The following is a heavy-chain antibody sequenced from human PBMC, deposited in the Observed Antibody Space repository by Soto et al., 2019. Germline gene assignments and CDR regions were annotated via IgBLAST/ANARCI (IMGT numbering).Heavy chain of an antibody. CDR1: GYTFTSYA. CDR3: ARASPAINGGSGSYPNDD. D-gene: IGHD1-26*01. CDR2: INAGNGNT. J-gene: IGHJ4*02. Sequence: QVQLVQSGAEVKKPGASVKVSCKASGYTFTSYAMHWVRQAPGQRLEWMGWINAGNGNTKYSQKFQGRVTITRDTSASTAYMELSSLRSEDTAVYYCARASPAINGGSGSYPNDDWGQGTLVTVSS. V-gene: IGHV1-3*01.